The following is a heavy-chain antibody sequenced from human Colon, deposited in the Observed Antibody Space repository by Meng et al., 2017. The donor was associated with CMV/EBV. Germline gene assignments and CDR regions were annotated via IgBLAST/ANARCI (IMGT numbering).Heavy chain of an antibody. J-gene: IGHJ4*02. Sequence: GESLKISCAASGFTFSSYTMNWVRQAPGKGLEWVSSIGSSSRYKYYADSVKGRFTISRDNAKNSLYLQMNSLRAEDTAVYYCARDVSRSAAIYWGQGTLVTVSS. V-gene: IGHV3-21*01. D-gene: IGHD2-2*01. CDR1: GFTFSSYT. CDR3: ARDVSRSAAIY. CDR2: IGSSSRYK.